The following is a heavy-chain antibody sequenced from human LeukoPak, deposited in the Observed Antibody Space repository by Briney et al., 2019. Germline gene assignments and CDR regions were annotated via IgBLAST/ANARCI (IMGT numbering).Heavy chain of an antibody. CDR3: ARDRAETYYFDY. Sequence: GGSLRLSCAASGFTFSSYAMSWVRQAPGKGLEWVSAISGSGGSTYYADSVKGRFTISRDNAKNSLYLQMNSLRAEDTAVYYCARDRAETYYFDYWGQGTLVTVSS. CDR1: GFTFSSYA. CDR2: ISGSGGST. V-gene: IGHV3-23*01. J-gene: IGHJ4*02. D-gene: IGHD6-19*01.